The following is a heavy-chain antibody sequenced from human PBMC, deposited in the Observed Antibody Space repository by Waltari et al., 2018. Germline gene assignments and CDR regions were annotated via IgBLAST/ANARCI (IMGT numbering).Heavy chain of an antibody. D-gene: IGHD3-9*01. Sequence: EVQLVESGGGLVQPGGSLRLSCAASTFTFSSYEMNWVRQAPGMGLEWVSYISSSGSTIYYADSVKGRFTISRDNAKNSLYLQVNSLRAEDTAVYYCAREGVRTGDAFDIWGQGTMVTVSS. CDR2: ISSSGSTI. J-gene: IGHJ3*02. CDR3: AREGVRTGDAFDI. V-gene: IGHV3-48*03. CDR1: TFTFSSYE.